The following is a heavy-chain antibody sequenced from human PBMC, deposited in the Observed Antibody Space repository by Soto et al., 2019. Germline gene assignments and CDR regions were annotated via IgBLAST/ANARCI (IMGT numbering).Heavy chain of an antibody. V-gene: IGHV1-8*01. CDR2: MNPNSGNT. D-gene: IGHD4-4*01. Sequence: ASVKVSCKASGYTFTSYDINWVRQATGQGLEWMGWMNPNSGNTGYAQKFQGRVTMTRNTSISTAYIEMSSLRSEDTALYYCARVHTDLYSNYYMDVWGKGTTVTVSS. CDR3: ARVHTDLYSNYYMDV. CDR1: GYTFTSYD. J-gene: IGHJ6*03.